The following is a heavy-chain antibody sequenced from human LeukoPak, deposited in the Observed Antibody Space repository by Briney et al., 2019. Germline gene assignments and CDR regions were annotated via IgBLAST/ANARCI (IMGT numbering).Heavy chain of an antibody. CDR3: ARGRGSYRFFDY. CDR2: INHSGNT. V-gene: IGHV4-34*01. CDR1: VGSFSAYH. Sequence: SETLSLTCAVYVGSFSAYHWSWIRQPPGKGLEWIGEINHSGNTNSNPSLKSRVTISVDTSKNQFSLKVTSVTAADTAVYYCARGRGSYRFFDYWGQGTLVAVSS. J-gene: IGHJ4*02. D-gene: IGHD1-26*01.